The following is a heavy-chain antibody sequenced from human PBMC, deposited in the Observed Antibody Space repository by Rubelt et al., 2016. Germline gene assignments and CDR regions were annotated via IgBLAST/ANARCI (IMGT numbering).Heavy chain of an antibody. J-gene: IGHJ4*02. Sequence: QVQLQQWGAGLLKPSETLSLTCAVYGGSFSGYYWSWIRQPPGKGLEWIGEINHSGSTNYNPSLKSRVPLSGDTSKNQFSLKRSSVTAADTAVYYCARGKAAAGRGNDYWGQGTLVTVSS. CDR1: GGSFSGYY. V-gene: IGHV4-34*01. D-gene: IGHD6-13*01. CDR3: ARGKAAAGRGNDY. CDR2: INHSGST.